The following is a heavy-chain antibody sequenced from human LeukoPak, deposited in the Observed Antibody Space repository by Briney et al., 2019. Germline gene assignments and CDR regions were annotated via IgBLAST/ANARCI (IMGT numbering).Heavy chain of an antibody. J-gene: IGHJ6*03. CDR1: GFTFSSYA. Sequence: RGSLRLSCAASGFTFSSYAMSWVRQAPGKGLEWVSAISGSGGSTYYADSVKGRFTISRDNSKNTLYLQMNSLRAEDTAVYYCAKLNDYGDYWYYYYMDVWGKGTTVTVSS. CDR3: AKLNDYGDYWYYYYMDV. V-gene: IGHV3-23*01. D-gene: IGHD4-17*01. CDR2: ISGSGGST.